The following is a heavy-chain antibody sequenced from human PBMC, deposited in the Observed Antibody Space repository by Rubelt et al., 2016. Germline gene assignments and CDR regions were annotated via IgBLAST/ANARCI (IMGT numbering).Heavy chain of an antibody. CDR2: IYYSGSN. V-gene: IGHV4-39*07. J-gene: IGHJ4*02. D-gene: IGHD6-19*01. Sequence: QLQLQESGPGLVKPSETLSLTCTASGGSISSSSYYWGWIRQPPGKGLEWIGSIYYSGSNYYNPALKSRVTISVYTAKNQFSLKLSSVTAADTAVYYCARHREWLAYFDYWGQGTLVTVSS. CDR3: ARHREWLAYFDY. CDR1: GGSISSSSYY.